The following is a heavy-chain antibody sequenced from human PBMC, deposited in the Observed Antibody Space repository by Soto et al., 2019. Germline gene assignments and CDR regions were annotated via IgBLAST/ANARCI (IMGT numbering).Heavy chain of an antibody. J-gene: IGHJ4*02. CDR2: IIPILGIA. D-gene: IGHD6-13*01. CDR1: GGTFSSYT. V-gene: IGHV1-69*02. Sequence: QVQLVQSGAEVKKPGSSVKVSCKASGGTFSSYTISWVRQAPGQGLEWMGRIIPILGIANYAQKFQDRVTITADKSTSTAYMELSSLRSEDTAVYYCASAIAAAGSGDYWGQGTLVTVSS. CDR3: ASAIAAAGSGDY.